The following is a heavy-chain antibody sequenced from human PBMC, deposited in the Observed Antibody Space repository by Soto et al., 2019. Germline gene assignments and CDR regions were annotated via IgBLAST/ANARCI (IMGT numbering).Heavy chain of an antibody. CDR3: TRLSIFCTNGVGSPLG. J-gene: IGHJ4*02. D-gene: IGHD2-8*01. CDR2: VRSKANNYAT. Sequence: EVQLVESGGGLVQPGGSLRLSCAASGFTFSDSTVHWVRQASGKGLEWIGRVRSKANNYATAYTASVKGRFTISRDDSKNTAYLQMNSLKTEDTAVYYCTRLSIFCTNGVGSPLGWGQGTLVTVSS. CDR1: GFTFSDST. V-gene: IGHV3-73*01.